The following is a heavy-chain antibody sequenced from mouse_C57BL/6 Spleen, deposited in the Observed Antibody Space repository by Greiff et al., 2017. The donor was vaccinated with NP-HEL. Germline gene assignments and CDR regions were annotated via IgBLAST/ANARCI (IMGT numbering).Heavy chain of an antibody. V-gene: IGHV2-5*01. CDR1: GFSLTSYG. CDR3: AKNSHPYYFDY. CDR2: IWRGGST. Sequence: QVQLQQSGPGLVQPSQCLSITCTVSGFSLTSYGVHWVRQSPGKGLEWLGVIWRGGSTDYNAAFMSRLSINKDNSKSQVFCKMNSLQADDTAIYYCAKNSHPYYFDYWGQGTTLTVSS. J-gene: IGHJ2*01.